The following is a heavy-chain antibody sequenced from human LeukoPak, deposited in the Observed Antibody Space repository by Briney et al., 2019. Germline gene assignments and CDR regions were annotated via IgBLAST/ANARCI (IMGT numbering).Heavy chain of an antibody. CDR2: IKQDGSEK. J-gene: IGHJ4*02. V-gene: IGHV3-7*01. Sequence: GGSLRLSCAASGFTFSSYWMSWVRQAPGKGLEWVANIKQDGSEKYYVDSVKGRFTISRDNAKNSLYLHMNSLRAEDTTVYYCAKAYYDSSGYSYYFDYWGQGTLVTVSS. D-gene: IGHD3-22*01. CDR3: AKAYYDSSGYSYYFDY. CDR1: GFTFSSYW.